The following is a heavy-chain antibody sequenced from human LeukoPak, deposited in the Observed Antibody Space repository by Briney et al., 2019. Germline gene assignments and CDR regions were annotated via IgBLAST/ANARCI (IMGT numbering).Heavy chain of an antibody. D-gene: IGHD6-13*01. CDR3: AKELGTIAAWYYFQH. V-gene: IGHV3-33*06. CDR2: IWSDGSNK. Sequence: PGGSLRLSCAASGFTFSNYGMHWVREAPGKGLERVAVIWSDGSNKYSADSVTGRFTISRDNSKNTLYLQMNSLRAEDTAVYYCAKELGTIAAWYYFQHWGQGTLVTVSS. J-gene: IGHJ4*02. CDR1: GFTFSNYG.